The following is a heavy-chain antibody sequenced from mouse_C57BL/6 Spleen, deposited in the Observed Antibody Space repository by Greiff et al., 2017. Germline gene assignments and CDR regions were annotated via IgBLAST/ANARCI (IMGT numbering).Heavy chain of an antibody. CDR3: ARADGYYFYYFDY. J-gene: IGHJ2*01. V-gene: IGHV5-16*01. D-gene: IGHD2-3*01. Sequence: EVKLVESEGGLVQPGSSMKLSCTASGFTFSDYYMAWVRQVPEKGLEWVANINYDGSSTYYLDSLKSRFIISRDNAKNILYLQMSSLKSEDTATYYCARADGYYFYYFDYWGQGTTLTVSS. CDR2: INYDGSST. CDR1: GFTFSDYY.